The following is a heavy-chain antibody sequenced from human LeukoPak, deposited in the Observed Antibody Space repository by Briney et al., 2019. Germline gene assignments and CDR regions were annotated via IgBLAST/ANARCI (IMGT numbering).Heavy chain of an antibody. J-gene: IGHJ4*02. V-gene: IGHV4-59*01. CDR1: GGSIRSYY. Sequence: SETLSLTCTVSGGSIRSYYWSWIRQPPGKGLEWIGYIFYSGGANYNPSLKSRVTISVDTSKNQFSLKLTSVTAADTAVYYCARYDFNKFFDYWGQGTLVTVSS. CDR2: IFYSGGA. CDR3: ARYDFNKFFDY. D-gene: IGHD3-3*01.